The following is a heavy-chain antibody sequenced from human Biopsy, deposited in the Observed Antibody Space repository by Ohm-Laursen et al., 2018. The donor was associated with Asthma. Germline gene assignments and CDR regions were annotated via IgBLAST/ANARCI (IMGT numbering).Heavy chain of an antibody. V-gene: IGHV3-23*01. Sequence: SLRLSCSASGFSFSSYAMSWVRQAPGQGLEWVSSVSTNGENTYYTDSAKGRFTISRDNPENTLYLQMSSLGAEDTAIYYCAKDKVGAANSYQYGMDVWGQGTTVTVSS. CDR2: VSTNGENT. CDR1: GFSFSSYA. CDR3: AKDKVGAANSYQYGMDV. J-gene: IGHJ6*02. D-gene: IGHD1-26*01.